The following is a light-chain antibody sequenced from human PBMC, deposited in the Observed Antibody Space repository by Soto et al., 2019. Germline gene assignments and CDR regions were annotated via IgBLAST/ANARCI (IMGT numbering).Light chain of an antibody. CDR3: CSYTGSRIFYV. J-gene: IGLJ1*01. CDR2: DAS. CDR1: SSDVGSNNL. V-gene: IGLV2-23*02. Sequence: QSVLTQPASVSGSPGQSITISCTATSSDVGSNNLVSWFQQNPGKAPKLLIYDASKRPSGVSSRFSGSKSGNTASLTISGLQSEDEADYYCCSYTGSRIFYVFGSGTKVTVL.